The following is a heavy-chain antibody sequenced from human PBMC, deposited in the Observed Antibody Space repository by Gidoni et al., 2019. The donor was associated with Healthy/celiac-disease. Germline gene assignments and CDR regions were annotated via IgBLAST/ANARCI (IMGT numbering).Heavy chain of an antibody. D-gene: IGHD3-10*01. V-gene: IGHV4-39*01. Sequence: QLQLQESGPGLVKPSETLSLTCTVSGGPISSSSYYWGWIRQPPGKGLEWIGSINYSGSTYYNPSLKSRVTISVDTSKSQFSLKLSSVTAADTAVYYCARPYGSGSTPIHWFDPWGQGTLVTVSS. CDR1: GGPISSSSYY. CDR2: INYSGST. J-gene: IGHJ5*02. CDR3: ARPYGSGSTPIHWFDP.